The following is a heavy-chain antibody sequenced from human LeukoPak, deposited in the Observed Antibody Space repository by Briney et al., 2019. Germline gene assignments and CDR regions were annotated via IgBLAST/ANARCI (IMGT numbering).Heavy chain of an antibody. Sequence: SETLSLTCAVYGGPFSGYYWSWIRQPPGKGLEWIGEINHSGSTNYNPSLKSRVTISVDTSKNQFSLKLSSVTAADTAVYYCARGLAPNGDSGWFDPWGQGTLVTVSS. CDR1: GGPFSGYY. CDR3: ARGLAPNGDSGWFDP. J-gene: IGHJ5*02. D-gene: IGHD4-17*01. V-gene: IGHV4-34*01. CDR2: INHSGST.